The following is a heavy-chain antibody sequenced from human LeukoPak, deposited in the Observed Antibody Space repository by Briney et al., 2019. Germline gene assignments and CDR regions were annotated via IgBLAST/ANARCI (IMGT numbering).Heavy chain of an antibody. CDR3: AKDLLSGWYYFDY. CDR2: ISGSGGST. D-gene: IGHD6-19*01. J-gene: IGHJ4*02. CDR1: GFTFSSYS. Sequence: PGGSLRLSCAACGFTFSSYSMSWVRQAPGKGLEWVSSISGSGGSTYYADSVKGRFTISRDTSKNTLYLQMNSLRAEDTAVYYCAKDLLSGWYYFDYWGQGTLVTVSS. V-gene: IGHV3-23*01.